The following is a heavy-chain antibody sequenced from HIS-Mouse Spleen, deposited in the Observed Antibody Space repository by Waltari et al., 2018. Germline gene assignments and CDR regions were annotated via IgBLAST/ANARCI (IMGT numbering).Heavy chain of an antibody. Sequence: QLQLQESGPGLVKPSATLSLTCPVPGGSISSSSYYWDWIRQPPGKGLEWIGSIYYSGSTYYNPSLKSRVTISVDTSKNQFSLKLSSVTAADTAVYYCAREIPYSSSWYDWYFDLWGRGTLVTVSS. CDR2: IYYSGST. V-gene: IGHV4-39*07. CDR3: AREIPYSSSWYDWYFDL. D-gene: IGHD6-13*01. J-gene: IGHJ2*01. CDR1: GGSISSSSYY.